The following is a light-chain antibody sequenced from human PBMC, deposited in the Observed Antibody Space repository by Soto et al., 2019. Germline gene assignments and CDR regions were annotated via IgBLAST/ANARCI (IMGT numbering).Light chain of an antibody. CDR2: EGS. J-gene: IGLJ2*01. CDR1: SSDVGSYNL. V-gene: IGLV2-23*01. CDR3: CSYAGGVV. Sequence: QSALTQPASVSGSPGQSITISCTGTSSDVGSYNLVSWYQQHPGKAPKLMIYEGSKRPSGVSNRFSGSKSGNTASLTISGLQAEDEADSYCCSYAGGVVFGGVTKLTVL.